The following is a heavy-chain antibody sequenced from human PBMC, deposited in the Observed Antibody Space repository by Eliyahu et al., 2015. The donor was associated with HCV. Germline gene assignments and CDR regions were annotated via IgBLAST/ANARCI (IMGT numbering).Heavy chain of an antibody. D-gene: IGHD2-2*01. CDR2: ILGGGERT. Sequence: EVQLLESGGGLVQPGGSLRLSCAASGFTFPXYALNWVRQAPGKGLEWVSGILGGGERTFYADSVKGRFTISRDNSQNTLYLQLNSLTAEDTAVYYCAKGQGYCISTSCSEDWFDPWGQGTLVTVSS. V-gene: IGHV3-23*01. CDR1: GFTFPXYA. CDR3: AKGQGYCISTSCSEDWFDP. J-gene: IGHJ5*02.